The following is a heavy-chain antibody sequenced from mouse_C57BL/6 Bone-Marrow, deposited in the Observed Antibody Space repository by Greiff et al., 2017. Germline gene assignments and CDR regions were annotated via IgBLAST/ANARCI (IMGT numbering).Heavy chain of an antibody. J-gene: IGHJ2*01. CDR2: IHPNSGST. D-gene: IGHD2-4*01. Sequence: QVQLKQPGAELVKPGASVKLSCKASGYTFTSYWMHWVKQRPGQGLEWIGMIHPNSGSTNYNEKFKSKATLTVDKSSSTAYMQLSSLTSEDSAVYYCARWGYYDYDGYYFDDWGQGATLTVSS. CDR1: GYTFTSYW. CDR3: ARWGYYDYDGYYFDD. V-gene: IGHV1-64*01.